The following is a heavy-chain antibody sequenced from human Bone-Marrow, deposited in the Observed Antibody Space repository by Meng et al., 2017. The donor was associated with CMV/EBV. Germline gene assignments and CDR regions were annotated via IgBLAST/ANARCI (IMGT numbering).Heavy chain of an antibody. J-gene: IGHJ6*02. CDR3: VRVSGTSSQYRPMDV. V-gene: IGHV3-7*01. D-gene: IGHD3-10*01. CDR2: IKEDGSEK. CDR1: EFTFSKSW. Sequence: GESLKISCAASEFTFSKSWMSWVRQAPGKGLEWVANIKEDGSEKFYVDSAKGRFTISRDNAKSSLFLEMNSLRAEDTAVYYCVRVSGTSSQYRPMDVWAQGTTVTVSS.